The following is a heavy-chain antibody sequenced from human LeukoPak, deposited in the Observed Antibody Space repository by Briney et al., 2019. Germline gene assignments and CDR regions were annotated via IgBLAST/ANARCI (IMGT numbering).Heavy chain of an antibody. V-gene: IGHV3-23*01. CDR3: ARPNYYDSSGYNY. CDR1: GFTFSNYA. D-gene: IGHD3-22*01. J-gene: IGHJ4*02. CDR2: IGGSGAGT. Sequence: GGSLRLSCAASGFTFSNYAMNWVRQAPGKGLEWVSTIGGSGAGTYYADSVKGRFTISRDNAKNSLYLQMNSLRAEDTAVYYCARPNYYDSSGYNYWGQGTLVTVSS.